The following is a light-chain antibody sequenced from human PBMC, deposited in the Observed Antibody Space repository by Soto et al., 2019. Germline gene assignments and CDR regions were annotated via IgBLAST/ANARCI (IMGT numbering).Light chain of an antibody. CDR1: SGHIGAYNY. V-gene: IGLV2-14*01. Sequence: QSALTQPASVSGSPGQSITISCTGTSGHIGAYNYVSWYQQIPDKAPKLIIYEVTNRPSGISNRFSASKSGKTASLTISGLQAEDEADYYCSSYTGSSTLVIFGGGTKLTVL. CDR3: SSYTGSSTLVI. J-gene: IGLJ2*01. CDR2: EVT.